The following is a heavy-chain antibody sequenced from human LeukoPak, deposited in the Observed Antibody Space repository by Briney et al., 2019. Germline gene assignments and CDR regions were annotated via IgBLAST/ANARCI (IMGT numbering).Heavy chain of an antibody. CDR2: VYTGGST. D-gene: IGHD1-26*01. CDR1: GAPISNYY. Sequence: WETLSLTCTVSGAPISNYYWSWIRQPAGKGLEWIGRVYTGGSTNYNPSLRSRVTISVDKSRNQFFLNLGSVTAADTAVYYCAGRDYWGQGTLVTVSS. CDR3: AGRDY. J-gene: IGHJ4*02. V-gene: IGHV4-4*07.